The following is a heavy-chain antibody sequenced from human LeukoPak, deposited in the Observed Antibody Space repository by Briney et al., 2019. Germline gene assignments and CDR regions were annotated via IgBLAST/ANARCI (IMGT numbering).Heavy chain of an antibody. J-gene: IGHJ4*02. V-gene: IGHV4-61*08. CDR2: IYYSGST. Sequence: PSETLSLTCTVSGGSVSSGVYYWNWIRQPPGKGLEWIGYIYYSGSTNYNPSLKSRATISVDTSKNQFSLRLSSVTAADTAVYYCARDERNGYLDFWGQGTLVTVSS. CDR3: ARDERNGYLDF. CDR1: GGSVSSGVYY. D-gene: IGHD6-25*01.